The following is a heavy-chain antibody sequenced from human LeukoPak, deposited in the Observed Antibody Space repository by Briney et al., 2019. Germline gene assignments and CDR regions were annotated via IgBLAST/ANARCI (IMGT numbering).Heavy chain of an antibody. CDR1: GGSFSGYY. J-gene: IGHJ4*02. CDR3: ARGPMDGSGWVDY. V-gene: IGHV4-34*01. D-gene: IGHD6-19*01. CDR2: INHSGST. Sequence: SETLSLTCAVYGGSFSGYYWSWIRQPPGKGLEWIGEINHSGSTNYNPSLKSRVTISVDTSKNQFSLKLSSVTAADTAVYYCARGPMDGSGWVDYWGQGTLVTVSS.